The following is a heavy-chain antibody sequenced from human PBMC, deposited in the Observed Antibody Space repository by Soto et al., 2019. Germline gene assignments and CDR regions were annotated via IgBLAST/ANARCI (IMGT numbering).Heavy chain of an antibody. Sequence: SETLSLTCTVSGGSISSYYWSWIRQPPGKGLEWIGYIYYSGSTNYNPSLKSRVTISVDTSKNQFSLKLSSVTAADTAVYYCARVLITMVRGVIITWXMDVWGKATTVTVSS. CDR1: GGSISSYY. D-gene: IGHD3-10*01. V-gene: IGHV4-59*01. CDR2: IYYSGST. J-gene: IGHJ6*03. CDR3: ARVLITMVRGVIITWXMDV.